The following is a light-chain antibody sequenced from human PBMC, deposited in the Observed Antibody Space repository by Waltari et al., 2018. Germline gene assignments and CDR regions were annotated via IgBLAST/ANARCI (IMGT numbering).Light chain of an antibody. CDR2: STT. CDR3: GAWDDGVKEWV. Sequence: QSVLTQPPSASGTPGRRVPLSFSGTIYNLGINTVNWYQQFPGSAPKLLIFSTTQRPSGVPDRFSASKSGTSASLAINGLQAADEADYYCGAWDDGVKEWVFGGGTKLTVL. V-gene: IGLV1-44*01. J-gene: IGLJ3*02. CDR1: IYNLGINT.